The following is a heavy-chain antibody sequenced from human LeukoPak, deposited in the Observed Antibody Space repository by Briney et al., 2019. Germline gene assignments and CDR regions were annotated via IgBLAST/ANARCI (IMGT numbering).Heavy chain of an antibody. V-gene: IGHV3-7*05. Sequence: GGSLRLSCAAPGFTFSSYWTSWVRQAPGKGLEWVANIKQDGSEKYYVDSVKGRFTISRDNAKSSLYLQMNSLRAEDTAVYYCARGRGYYYDSSALGAFDIWGQGTMVTVSS. D-gene: IGHD3-22*01. CDR1: GFTFSSYW. J-gene: IGHJ3*02. CDR3: ARGRGYYYDSSALGAFDI. CDR2: IKQDGSEK.